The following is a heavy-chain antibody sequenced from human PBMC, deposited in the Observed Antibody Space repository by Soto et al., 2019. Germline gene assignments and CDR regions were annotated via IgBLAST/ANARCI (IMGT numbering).Heavy chain of an antibody. CDR3: ARVXVEMATIGYYYYYGMDV. D-gene: IGHD5-12*01. CDR2: IYYSGST. Sequence: SETLSLTCTVSGGSVSSGSYYWSWIRQPPGKGLEWIGYIYYSGSTNYNPSLKSRVTISVDTSKNQFSLKLSSVTAADTAVYYCARVXVEMATIGYYYYYGMDVWGQGTTVTVSS. J-gene: IGHJ6*02. V-gene: IGHV4-61*01. CDR1: GGSVSSGSYY.